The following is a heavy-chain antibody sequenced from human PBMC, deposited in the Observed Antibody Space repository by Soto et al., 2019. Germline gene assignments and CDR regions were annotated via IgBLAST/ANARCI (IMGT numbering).Heavy chain of an antibody. D-gene: IGHD1-26*01. J-gene: IGHJ6*02. V-gene: IGHV4-59*01. CDR3: ARRIGSDGMDV. CDR1: GGSISSYY. CDR2: IYYSGST. Sequence: SETLSLTCTVSGGSISSYYWSWIRQPPGKGLEWIGYIYYSGSTNYNPSLRSRVTISVDTSKNQFSLKLSSVTAADTAVYYCARRIGSDGMDVWGQGTTVTVSS.